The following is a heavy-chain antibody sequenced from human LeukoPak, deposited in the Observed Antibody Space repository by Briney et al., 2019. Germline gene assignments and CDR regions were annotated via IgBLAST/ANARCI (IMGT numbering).Heavy chain of an antibody. CDR1: GFTVSSNY. D-gene: IGHD6-13*01. CDR3: ASGGSSWFGGYYYYGMDV. J-gene: IGHJ6*02. Sequence: GGSLRLSCAASGFTVSSNYMSWVRQAPGKGLEWVSVIYSGGSTYYADSVKGRFTISRDNSKNTLYLQMNSLRAEDTAVYYCASGGSSWFGGYYYYGMDVWGQGTTVTVSS. V-gene: IGHV3-66*01. CDR2: IYSGGST.